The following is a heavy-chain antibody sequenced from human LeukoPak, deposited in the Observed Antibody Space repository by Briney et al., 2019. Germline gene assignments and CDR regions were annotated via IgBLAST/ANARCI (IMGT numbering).Heavy chain of an antibody. D-gene: IGHD6-25*01. CDR2: IYSGGST. V-gene: IGHV3-53*01. CDR3: ARVEKIKAAFDY. Sequence: GGSLRLSCAASGFTVSSNYMGWVRQAPGKGLEWVSVIYSGGSTYYADSVKGRFTISRDNSKNTLYLQMNSLRAEDTAVYYCARVEKIKAAFDYWGQGTLVTVSS. CDR1: GFTVSSNY. J-gene: IGHJ4*02.